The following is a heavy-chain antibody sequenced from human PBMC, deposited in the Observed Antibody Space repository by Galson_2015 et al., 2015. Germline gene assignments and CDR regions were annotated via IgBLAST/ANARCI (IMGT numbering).Heavy chain of an antibody. CDR2: ISYDGSNK. CDR3: ARSRPGYCSGGSCYPDAFDI. CDR1: GFTFSSYA. Sequence: SLRLSCAASGFTFSSYAMHWVRQAPGKGLEWVAVISYDGSNKYYADSVKGRFTISRDNSKNTLYLQMNSLRAEDTAVYYCARSRPGYCSGGSCYPDAFDIWGQGTMVTVSS. V-gene: IGHV3-30*01. J-gene: IGHJ3*02. D-gene: IGHD2-15*01.